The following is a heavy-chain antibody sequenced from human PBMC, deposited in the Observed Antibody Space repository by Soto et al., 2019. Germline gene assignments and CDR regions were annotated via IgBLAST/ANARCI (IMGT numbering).Heavy chain of an antibody. D-gene: IGHD3-16*01. V-gene: IGHV3-23*01. CDR2: IKNDGTST. CDR1: GFNFDNYG. J-gene: IGHJ4*02. CDR3: AQLGLMTFSHKHYFNH. Sequence: GGSLRLSCVASGFNFDNYGMSWVRQAPGEGLEWASAIKNDGTSTYYAASVEDRFTISRDNSKNTLYLQLNSLRAEDTAVYYCAQLGLMTFSHKHYFNHWGRGTLVTVSS.